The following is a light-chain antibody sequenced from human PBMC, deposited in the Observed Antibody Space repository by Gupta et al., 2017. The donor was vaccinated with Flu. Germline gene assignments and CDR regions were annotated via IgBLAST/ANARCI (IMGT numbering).Light chain of an antibody. CDR2: WAS. V-gene: IGKV4-1*01. CDR3: QQYYNTPWT. CDR1: QSVLYSSNNKNY. Sequence: DNVITHSPDSLAVSLGERATINCKSSQSVLYSSNNKNYLAWYQEKPGQPHKLLIYWASTRESGVTDRFSGSGSATDFTLTISSLQAEDVAVYYCQQYYNTPWTFGQGTKVEIK. J-gene: IGKJ1*01.